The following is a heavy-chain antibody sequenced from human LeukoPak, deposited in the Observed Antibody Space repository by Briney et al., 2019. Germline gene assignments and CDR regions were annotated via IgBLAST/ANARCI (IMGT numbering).Heavy chain of an antibody. V-gene: IGHV4-59*01. J-gene: IGHJ1*01. CDR2: IYNSGST. CDR1: GGSISSYY. CDR3: ARGGIVGPTTPLTH. Sequence: SETLSLTCTVSGGSISSYYWNWIRQPPGKGLEWIGYIYNSGSTNYNPSLKSRVTISVDTSKNQFSLKLSSVTAADSAVYHCARGGIVGPTTPLTHWGQGTQVTVSS. D-gene: IGHD1-26*01.